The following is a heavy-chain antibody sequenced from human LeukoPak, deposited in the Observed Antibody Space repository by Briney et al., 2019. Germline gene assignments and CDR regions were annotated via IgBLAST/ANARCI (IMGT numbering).Heavy chain of an antibody. Sequence: GGSLRLSCVASGFTCSSYWMSWVRQAPGKGLEWVANIKQEGSEKYYVDSVKGRFTISRDNAKNSLYLQMNSLRAEDTAVYYCAREDYDFWSGYYTKACDIWGQGTMVTVSS. D-gene: IGHD3-3*01. CDR1: GFTCSSYW. V-gene: IGHV3-7*05. J-gene: IGHJ3*02. CDR3: AREDYDFWSGYYTKACDI. CDR2: IKQEGSEK.